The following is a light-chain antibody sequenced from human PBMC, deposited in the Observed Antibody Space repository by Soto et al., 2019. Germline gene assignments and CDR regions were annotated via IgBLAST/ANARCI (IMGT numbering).Light chain of an antibody. CDR2: GAS. CDR3: QQYGSSPLIS. CDR1: QTVSIAY. J-gene: IGKJ5*01. V-gene: IGKV3-20*01. Sequence: VLTQSPGTLSLSPGESATLSCRASQTVSIAYLTWYQQKPGQAPRLLIFGASKRATGIPDRFSGSGSGRDFTLTISGLEPEDFAVYYCQQYGSSPLISFGQGTRLEIK.